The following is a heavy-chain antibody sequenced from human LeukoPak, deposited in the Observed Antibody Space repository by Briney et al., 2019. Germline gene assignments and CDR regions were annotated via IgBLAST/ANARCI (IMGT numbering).Heavy chain of an antibody. Sequence: GGSLRLSCAASGFTFSTHSMYWVRQAPGKGLEWVSSISSSSSYIYYADSVKGRFTISRDNAKNSLYLQMNSLRAEDTAVYYCALIAAAGTGSDYWGQGALVTVSS. D-gene: IGHD6-13*01. J-gene: IGHJ4*02. V-gene: IGHV3-21*01. CDR1: GFTFSTHS. CDR2: ISSSSSYI. CDR3: ALIAAAGTGSDY.